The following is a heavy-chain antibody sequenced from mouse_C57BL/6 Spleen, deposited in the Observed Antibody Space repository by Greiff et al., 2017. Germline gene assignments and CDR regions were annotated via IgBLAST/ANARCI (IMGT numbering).Heavy chain of an antibody. CDR3: ARGERGNYVAY. V-gene: IGHV14-2*01. Sequence: EVQLQQSGAELVKPGASVKLSCTASGFNITDYYLHWVKQRTEQGLEWIGRIDPEDGETKSAPKFQGKATITADTSSNTAYLQLSSLTAEDTAVYYCARGERGNYVAYWGQGTTLTVAS. CDR1: GFNITDYY. J-gene: IGHJ2*01. D-gene: IGHD2-13*01. CDR2: IDPEDGET.